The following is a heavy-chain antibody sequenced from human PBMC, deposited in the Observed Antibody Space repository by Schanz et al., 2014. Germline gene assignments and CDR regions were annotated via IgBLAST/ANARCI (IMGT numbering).Heavy chain of an antibody. V-gene: IGHV3-21*02. D-gene: IGHD3-9*01. Sequence: EVRLVESGGGLVQPGGSLRLSCEASGFDFNSYSMNWVRQAPGKGLEWVSSISGRSSHIYYADSVKGRFTISRDNAKNTLYLQMNSLRAEDTAVYYCARDSRPNYDFLTAYYSIDYWGQGALVTVSS. CDR3: ARDSRPNYDFLTAYYSIDY. J-gene: IGHJ4*02. CDR2: ISGRSSHI. CDR1: GFDFNSYS.